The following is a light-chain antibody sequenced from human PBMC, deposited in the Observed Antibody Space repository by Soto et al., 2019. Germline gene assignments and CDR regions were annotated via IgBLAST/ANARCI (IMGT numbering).Light chain of an antibody. CDR2: DAS. CDR1: QSVSSY. Sequence: EIVLTQSPATLSLSPGERATLSCRASQSVSSYLAWYQQKTGQAPWLLIYDASNMATGIPARFSESWSGTDFTLPSSGLESEDFAVYYCQQRSNWQGTFRGGNKVEIK. J-gene: IGKJ4*01. CDR3: QQRSNWQGT. V-gene: IGKV3-11*01.